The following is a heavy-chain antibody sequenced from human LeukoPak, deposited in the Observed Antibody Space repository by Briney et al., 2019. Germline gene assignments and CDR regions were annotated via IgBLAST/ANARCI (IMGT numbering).Heavy chain of an antibody. D-gene: IGHD3-22*01. CDR1: GGSISSGGYS. CDR2: IYHSGST. J-gene: IGHJ3*02. CDR3: ARASSGYEPFAI. Sequence: PSQTLSLTYAVSGGSISSGGYSWSWIRQPPGKGLEWIGYIYHSGSTYYNPSLKSRVTISVDTSKNQLSLKLSSVTAADTAVYYCARASSGYEPFAIWGQGTMVTVSS. V-gene: IGHV4-30-2*02.